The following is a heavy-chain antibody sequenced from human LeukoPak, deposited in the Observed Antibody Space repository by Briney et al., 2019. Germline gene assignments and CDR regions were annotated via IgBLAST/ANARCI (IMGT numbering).Heavy chain of an antibody. Sequence: SETLSLTCAVSGYSISSGYYWGWIRQPPGKGLEWIGNIYHSGSTYYNPSLKGRVTISVDTSKNQFSLKLSSVTAADTAVYYCAREQSYYDSSGYYDYWGQGTLVTVSS. D-gene: IGHD3-22*01. V-gene: IGHV4-38-2*02. CDR2: IYHSGST. CDR1: GYSISSGYY. CDR3: AREQSYYDSSGYYDY. J-gene: IGHJ4*02.